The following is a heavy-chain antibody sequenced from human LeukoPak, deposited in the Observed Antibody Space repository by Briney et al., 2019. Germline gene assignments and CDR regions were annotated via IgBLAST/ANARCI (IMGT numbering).Heavy chain of an antibody. V-gene: IGHV3-30*18. CDR1: GFTFSDYG. CDR2: ISYEGSNK. D-gene: IGHD3-22*01. J-gene: IGHJ4*02. CDR3: VKSLDRHYYDIHGPLSH. Sequence: PGGSLRLSCAASGFTFSDYGMYWVRQAPGKGLEWVAAISYEGSNKYYGDSVKGRITISRDDARNTVDLQMNSLRAEDRAVYYCVKSLDRHYYDIHGPLSHWGQGTLVTVSS.